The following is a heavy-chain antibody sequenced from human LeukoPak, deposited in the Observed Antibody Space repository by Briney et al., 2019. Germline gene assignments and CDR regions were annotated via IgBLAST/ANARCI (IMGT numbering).Heavy chain of an antibody. D-gene: IGHD3-22*01. CDR2: IIPIFGTA. CDR1: GGTFSSYA. Sequence: SVKVSREASGGTFSSYAISWVRQAPGQGLEWMGGIIPIFGTANYAQKFQGRVTITADESTSTAYMELSSLRSEDTAVYYCARGLYDSSGYSSDYWGQGTLVTVSS. J-gene: IGHJ4*02. V-gene: IGHV1-69*13. CDR3: ARGLYDSSGYSSDY.